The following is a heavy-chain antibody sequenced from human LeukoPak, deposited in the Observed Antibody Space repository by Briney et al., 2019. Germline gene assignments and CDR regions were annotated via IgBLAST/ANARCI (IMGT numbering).Heavy chain of an antibody. V-gene: IGHV4-34*01. CDR1: GGSFSGYY. D-gene: IGHD6-25*01. CDR3: ARHAAYYYYMDV. CDR2: INHSGST. J-gene: IGHJ6*03. Sequence: SETLSLTCAVYGGSFSGYYWSWIRQPPGKGLEWIGEINHSGSTNYNPSLKSRVTISVDTSKNQFSLKLSPVTAADTAVYYCARHAAYYYYMDVWGKGTTVTISS.